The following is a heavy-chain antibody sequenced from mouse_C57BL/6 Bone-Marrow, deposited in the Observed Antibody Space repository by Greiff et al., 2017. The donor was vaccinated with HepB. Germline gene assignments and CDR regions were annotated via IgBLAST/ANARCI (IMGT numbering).Heavy chain of an antibody. D-gene: IGHD1-1*01. CDR2: IHPSDSDT. Sequence: QVHVKQPGAELVKPGASVKVSCKASGYTFTSYWMHWVKQRPGQGLEWIGRIHPSDSDTNYNQKFKGKATLTVDKSSSTAYMQLSSLTSEDSAVYYCASITTEYAMDYWGQGTSVTVSS. J-gene: IGHJ4*01. CDR3: ASITTEYAMDY. CDR1: GYTFTSYW. V-gene: IGHV1-74*01.